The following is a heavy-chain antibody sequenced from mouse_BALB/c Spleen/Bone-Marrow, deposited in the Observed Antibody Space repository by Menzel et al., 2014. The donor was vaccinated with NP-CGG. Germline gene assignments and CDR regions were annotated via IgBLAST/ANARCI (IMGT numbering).Heavy chain of an antibody. CDR2: INPSNGRT. CDR1: GYTFTSYW. Sequence: VQLQQSGAELVKPGASVKLSCKASGYTFTSYWMHWVKQRPGQGLEWIGEINPSNGRTNYNEKFKSKATLTVDKSSSTAYMQLSSLTSEDSAVYYCARGTFDYWDQGTTLTVSS. CDR3: ARGTFDY. J-gene: IGHJ2*01. V-gene: IGHV1S81*02.